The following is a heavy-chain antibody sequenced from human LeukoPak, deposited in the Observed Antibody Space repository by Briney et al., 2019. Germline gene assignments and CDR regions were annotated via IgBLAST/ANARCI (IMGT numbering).Heavy chain of an antibody. V-gene: IGHV3-21*03. CDR1: GFTFSSYS. J-gene: IGHJ4*02. D-gene: IGHD2-15*01. CDR2: ISSSSSYI. CDR3: TTDEYCSGGSCYGVDY. Sequence: GGSLRLSCAASGFTFSSYSMNWVRQAPGKGLEWVSSISSSSSYIYYADSVKGRFTISRDNAKDSLYLQMNSLKIEDTAVYYCTTDEYCSGGSCYGVDYWGQGTLVTVSS.